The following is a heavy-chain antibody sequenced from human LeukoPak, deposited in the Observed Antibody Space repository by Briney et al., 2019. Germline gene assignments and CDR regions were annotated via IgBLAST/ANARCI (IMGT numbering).Heavy chain of an antibody. J-gene: IGHJ4*02. Sequence: ASVKVSCKASGYTFTSYGISWVRQAPGQGLEWMGWISAYNGNTNYAQKLQGRVTMTTDTSTSTAYMELSSLRSEDTAVYYCARVAAAGVTLDYWGQGTLVTVSS. CDR2: ISAYNGNT. CDR3: ARVAAAGVTLDY. V-gene: IGHV1-18*01. D-gene: IGHD6-13*01. CDR1: GYTFTSYG.